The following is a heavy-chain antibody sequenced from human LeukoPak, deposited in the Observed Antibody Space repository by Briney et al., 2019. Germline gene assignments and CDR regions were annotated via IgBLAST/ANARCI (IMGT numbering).Heavy chain of an antibody. CDR1: GGSVNSGRYY. V-gene: IGHV4-61*02. CDR2: LYTNDNT. Sequence: SQTQSLTCTVSGGSVNSGRYYWTWIRQPAGKGLEWIGRLYTNDNTNYNPSLESRASISLDTSKSQFYLQLTSVTAADTAVYFCARGVVTDDYYMDIWGKGTTVTVSS. J-gene: IGHJ6*03. CDR3: ARGVVTDDYYMDI. D-gene: IGHD2-21*02.